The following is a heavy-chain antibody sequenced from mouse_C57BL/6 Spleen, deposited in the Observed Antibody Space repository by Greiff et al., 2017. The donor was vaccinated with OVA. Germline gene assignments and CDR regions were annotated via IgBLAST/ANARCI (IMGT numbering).Heavy chain of an antibody. Sequence: EVKVVESGGGLVKPGGSLTLSCAASGFTFSSYAMSWVRQTPEKRLEWVATISDGGSYTYYPDNVKGRFTISRDNAKNNLYLQMSHLKSEDTAMYYCARGYYGSSYFDYWGQGTTLTVSS. CDR2: ISDGGSYT. CDR1: GFTFSSYA. D-gene: IGHD1-1*01. V-gene: IGHV5-4*03. J-gene: IGHJ2*01. CDR3: ARGYYGSSYFDY.